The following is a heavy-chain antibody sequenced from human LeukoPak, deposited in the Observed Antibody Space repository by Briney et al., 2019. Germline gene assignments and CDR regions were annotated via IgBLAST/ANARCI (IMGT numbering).Heavy chain of an antibody. Sequence: PGGSLRLSCAASGLNVNNNYMTWIRQAPGKGLEWVSLIYSGGSTSYADSVKGRFTISRDNSKNTLYLQMNNLRGEDTAVYYCARGSLKIIAVSSDWGQGTLVTVSS. CDR2: IYSGGST. CDR3: ARGSLKIIAVSSD. CDR1: GLNVNNNY. D-gene: IGHD6-19*01. V-gene: IGHV3-66*01. J-gene: IGHJ4*02.